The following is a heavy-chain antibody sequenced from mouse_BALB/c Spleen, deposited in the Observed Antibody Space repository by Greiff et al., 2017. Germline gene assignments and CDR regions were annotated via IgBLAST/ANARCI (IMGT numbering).Heavy chain of an antibody. CDR1: GFSLTSYG. CDR3: ARKGYGPYYAMDY. V-gene: IGHV2-2*02. CDR2: IWSGGST. Sequence: VQVVESGPGLVQPSQSLSITCTVSGFSLTSYGVHWVRQSPGKGLEWLGVIWSGGSTDYNAAFISRLSISKDNSKSQVFFKMNSLQANDTAIYYCARKGYGPYYAMDYWGQGTSVTVSS. D-gene: IGHD2-14*01. J-gene: IGHJ4*01.